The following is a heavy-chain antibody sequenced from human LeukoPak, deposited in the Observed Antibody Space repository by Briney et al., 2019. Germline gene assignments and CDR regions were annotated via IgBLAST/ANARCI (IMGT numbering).Heavy chain of an antibody. CDR3: VRGGAARLHFQN. D-gene: IGHD6-6*01. V-gene: IGHV4-59*01. CDR1: GGSISTYY. Sequence: SETLSLTCTVSGGSISTYYWNWIRQPPGKGLEWIGYIYHSGSTNYNPSLQSRVTISVDTFKNQFSLNLNSVTAADTAVYYCVRGGAARLHFQNWGQGTLVTVSS. CDR2: IYHSGST. J-gene: IGHJ1*01.